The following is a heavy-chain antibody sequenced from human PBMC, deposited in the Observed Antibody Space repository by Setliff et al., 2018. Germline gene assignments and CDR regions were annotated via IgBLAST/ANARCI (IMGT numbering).Heavy chain of an antibody. Sequence: PSETLSLTCTVSGGSISTYYWSWIRQTPVEGLEWIGYVYYSGTTNYNPLFKSRVTISVDRPKNQFSLKLSAVTAADTAVYFCAREDGPNYYYYYMDIWGKGTTVTVSS. J-gene: IGHJ6*03. CDR2: VYYSGTT. V-gene: IGHV4-59*12. CDR1: GGSISTYY. D-gene: IGHD2-8*01. CDR3: AREDGPNYYYYYMDI.